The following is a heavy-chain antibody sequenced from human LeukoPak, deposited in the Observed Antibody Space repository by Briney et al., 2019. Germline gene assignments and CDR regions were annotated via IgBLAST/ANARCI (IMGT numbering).Heavy chain of an antibody. CDR3: ATSPITYFSDGSGSYFDY. V-gene: IGHV3-11*03. J-gene: IGHJ4*02. CDR1: GVTFSDYY. CDR2: ISSSALYT. Sequence: GGALRLSCAASGVTFSDYYVSWIRQAPGEGVGWGSYISSSALYTTYADSVKGRFTISRDNAKNSLYLQMNSLRPEDTAVYFCATSPITYFSDGSGSYFDYWGQGTLVTVSS. D-gene: IGHD3-22*01.